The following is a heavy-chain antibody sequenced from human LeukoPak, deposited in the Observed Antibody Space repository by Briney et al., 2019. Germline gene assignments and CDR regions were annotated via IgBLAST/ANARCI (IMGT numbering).Heavy chain of an antibody. V-gene: IGHV4-59*01. CDR1: GGSISTSY. D-gene: IGHD5-18*01. J-gene: IGHJ2*01. CDR2: IYYSGST. Sequence: SETLSLTCTVSGGSISTSYWSWIRQPPGKGLEWIGYIYYSGSTNYNPSLKSRVTMSVDTSKNQFSLKLSSVTAADTAVYYCARGRGPVVGAMVSGRYFDLWGRGTLVTVSS. CDR3: ARGRGPVVGAMVSGRYFDL.